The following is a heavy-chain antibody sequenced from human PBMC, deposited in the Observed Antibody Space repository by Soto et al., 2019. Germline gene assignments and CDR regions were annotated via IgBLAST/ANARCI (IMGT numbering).Heavy chain of an antibody. CDR1: GFTFSSYG. J-gene: IGHJ4*02. Sequence: GGSLRLSCAASGFTFSSYGMHWVRQAPGKGLEWVAVIWYYGSNKYYAESVKGRFTISRDNSKNTLYLQMNSLRAEDTAVYYCARDSHVGSGWQLTADYWGQGTLVTVSS. CDR3: ARDSHVGSGWQLTADY. CDR2: IWYYGSNK. D-gene: IGHD6-19*01. V-gene: IGHV3-33*01.